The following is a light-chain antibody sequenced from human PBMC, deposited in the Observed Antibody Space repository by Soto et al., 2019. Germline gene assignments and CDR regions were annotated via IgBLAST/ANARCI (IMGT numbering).Light chain of an antibody. CDR1: SSSIGTNT. V-gene: IGLV1-44*01. CDR2: SNN. J-gene: IGLJ3*02. CDR3: AAWDDGLNGWV. Sequence: QSVPTQPPSASGTPGQRVTISCSGSSSSIGTNTVNWYQQLPGTAPKVLIYSNNQRPSGVPDRFSGSKSGTSASLAISGLQSEDEAEYYCAAWDDGLNGWVFGGGTKLTVL.